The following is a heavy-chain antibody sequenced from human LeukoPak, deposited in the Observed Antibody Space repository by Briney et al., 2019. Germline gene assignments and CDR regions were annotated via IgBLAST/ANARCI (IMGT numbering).Heavy chain of an antibody. Sequence: PGGSLRLSCAASGFTFSDYYMSWIRQAPGKGLEWVSYISSSGSTIYYADSVKGRFTISRDNAKNSLYLQMNSLRAEDTAVYYCAKEGVYSSSSKGIAVAGTDYWGQGTLVTASS. CDR3: AKEGVYSSSSKGIAVAGTDY. J-gene: IGHJ4*02. CDR1: GFTFSDYY. D-gene: IGHD6-19*01. CDR2: ISSSGSTI. V-gene: IGHV3-11*04.